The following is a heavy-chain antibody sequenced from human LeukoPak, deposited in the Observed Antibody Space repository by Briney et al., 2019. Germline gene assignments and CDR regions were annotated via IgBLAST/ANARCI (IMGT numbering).Heavy chain of an antibody. CDR1: GASISSNNYY. J-gene: IGHJ4*02. Sequence: SETLSLTSTVPGASISSNNYYWGWIRQPPGKGLEWMGSVYYSGSTYYNPSLQSRVTISIDTSENQLSLRLYSVTAADTAVYYGASILFRGVVKIWDYWGQGSLVIVSS. D-gene: IGHD3-10*01. CDR2: VYYSGST. V-gene: IGHV4-39*01. CDR3: ASILFRGVVKIWDY.